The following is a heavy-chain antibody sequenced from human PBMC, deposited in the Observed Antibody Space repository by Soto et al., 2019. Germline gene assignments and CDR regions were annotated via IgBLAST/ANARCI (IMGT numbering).Heavy chain of an antibody. D-gene: IGHD5-18*01. CDR2: ISYDGSNK. CDR3: AKNTAMDDYYYYGMDV. V-gene: IGHV3-30*18. Sequence: QVQLVESGGGVVQPGRSLRLSCAASGFTFSSYGMHWVRQAPGKGLEWVAVISYDGSNKYYADSVKGRFTISRDNSKNTLYLQMNSLRAEDTAVYYCAKNTAMDDYYYYGMDVW. J-gene: IGHJ6*01. CDR1: GFTFSSYG.